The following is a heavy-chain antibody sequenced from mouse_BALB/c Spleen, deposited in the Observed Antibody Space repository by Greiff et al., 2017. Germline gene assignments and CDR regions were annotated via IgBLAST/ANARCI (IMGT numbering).Heavy chain of an antibody. Sequence: DVHLVESGGGLVKPGGSLKLSCAASGFTFSSYAMSWVRQTPEKRLEWVASISSGGSTYYPDSVKGRFTISRDNARNILYLQMSSLRSEDTAMYYCARGYLAYWGQGTLVTVSA. J-gene: IGHJ3*01. CDR1: GFTFSSYA. V-gene: IGHV5-6-5*01. CDR2: ISSGGST. CDR3: ARGYLAY.